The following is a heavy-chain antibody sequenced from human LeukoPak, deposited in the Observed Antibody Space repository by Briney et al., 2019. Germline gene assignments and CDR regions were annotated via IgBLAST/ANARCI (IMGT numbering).Heavy chain of an antibody. Sequence: SETQSLTCTVSGVSISNYYWSWIRQSPGKGLEWIAHIHYTGNTYYNPSLKSRVTISLDTSKNQFSLRLSSVTAADTAVYYCARDQSGTGNYFDYWGQGTLVTVSS. D-gene: IGHD1-7*01. CDR2: IHYTGNT. CDR3: ARDQSGTGNYFDY. J-gene: IGHJ4*02. V-gene: IGHV4-59*01. CDR1: GVSISNYY.